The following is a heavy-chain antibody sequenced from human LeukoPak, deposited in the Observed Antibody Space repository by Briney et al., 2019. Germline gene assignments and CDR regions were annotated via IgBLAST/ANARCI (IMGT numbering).Heavy chain of an antibody. CDR1: GFTFSSYA. D-gene: IGHD2-2*01. J-gene: IGHJ3*02. CDR2: ISYDGSNK. CDR3: AKLSPRYCSSTSCLDAFDI. V-gene: IGHV3-30*04. Sequence: PGGSLRLSCAASGFTFSSYAMHWVRQAPGKGLEWVAVISYDGSNKYYADSVKGRFTISRDNSKNTLYLQMNSLRAEDTAVYYCAKLSPRYCSSTSCLDAFDIWGQGTMVTVSS.